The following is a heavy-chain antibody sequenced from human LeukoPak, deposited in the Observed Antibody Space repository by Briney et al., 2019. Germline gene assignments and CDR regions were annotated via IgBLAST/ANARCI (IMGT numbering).Heavy chain of an antibody. D-gene: IGHD2-2*01. V-gene: IGHV1-46*01. J-gene: IGHJ4*02. CDR3: ATHDLRVVPSGY. CDR1: GYTFTSYY. Sequence: GASVKVSCKASGYTFTSYYMHWVRQAPGQGLEWMGIINPSGGSTSYAQKFQGRVTMTRDTSTSTVYMELSSLRSEDTAVYYCATHDLRVVPSGYWGQGTLVTVSS. CDR2: INPSGGST.